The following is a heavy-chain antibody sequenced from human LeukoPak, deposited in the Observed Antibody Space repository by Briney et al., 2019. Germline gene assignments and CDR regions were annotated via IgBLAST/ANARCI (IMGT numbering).Heavy chain of an antibody. CDR2: IIPIFGTA. D-gene: IGHD4-23*01. CDR3: AREYLATSSLVTPLAR. Sequence: GASVKVSCKASGGTLSSYAISWVRQAPGQGLEWMGGIIPIFGTANYAQKFQGRVTITADESTSTAYMELSSLRSEDTAVYYCAREYLATSSLVTPLARWGQGTLVTVSS. CDR1: GGTLSSYA. J-gene: IGHJ4*02. V-gene: IGHV1-69*13.